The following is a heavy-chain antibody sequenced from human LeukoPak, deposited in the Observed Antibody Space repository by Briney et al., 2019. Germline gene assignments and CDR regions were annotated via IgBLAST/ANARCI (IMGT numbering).Heavy chain of an antibody. CDR2: IKSKPDGGAI. CDR3: TRDKLELRQFDY. V-gene: IGHV3-15*01. CDR1: GFTFSNAW. D-gene: IGHD1-26*01. Sequence: GGSLRLSCAASGFTFSNAWMSWVRQAPGKGLEWVGRIKSKPDGGAIDYAAPVKGRFIISRDDSKDMLYLQMNSLKTEDTGAYYCTRDKLELRQFDYWGQGTLVTVSS. J-gene: IGHJ4*02.